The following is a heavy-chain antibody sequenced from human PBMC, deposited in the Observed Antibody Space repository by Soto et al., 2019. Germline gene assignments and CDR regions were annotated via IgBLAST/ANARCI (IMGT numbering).Heavy chain of an antibody. D-gene: IGHD3-10*01. J-gene: IGHJ6*02. CDR3: ARHGFGPLHGLVDV. CDR2: INYDGYS. CDR1: GGSITNYY. V-gene: IGHV4-59*08. Sequence: QVQLQESGPGLVKPSETLSLTCTVSGGSITNYYCSWFRQPPGKGLEWIGYINYDGYSAYNLSLKRRVTLSMHASKTKFSLMLESVTATDTAVYYCARHGFGPLHGLVDVWGPGTTVIVSS.